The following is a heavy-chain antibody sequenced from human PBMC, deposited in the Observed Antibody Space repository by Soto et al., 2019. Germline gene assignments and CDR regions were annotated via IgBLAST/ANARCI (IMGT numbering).Heavy chain of an antibody. V-gene: IGHV4-59*01. D-gene: IGHD6-13*01. CDR3: ARSRREAVAGYTLDN. CDR2: VYNSGST. CDR1: GGSISSNY. J-gene: IGHJ4*02. Sequence: SETLSLTCTVSGGSISSNYWTWIRQPPGQGLEWIGYVYNSGSTNYNPSLKSRVTLSEDTSKSQFSLKVNSMTAADTAVYYCARSRREAVAGYTLDNWGQR.